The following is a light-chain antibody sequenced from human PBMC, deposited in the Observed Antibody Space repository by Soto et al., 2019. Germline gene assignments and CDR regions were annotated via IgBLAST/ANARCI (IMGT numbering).Light chain of an antibody. CDR1: QRLVHSDGNTY. Sequence: DIVMTQTPLSSPVILGQPASISFRSSQRLVHSDGNTYLSCLQQRPGQPARLLIYKVSKRFSGVPDRFSGSGAGTDFTLKSRRVEAEDVGVYDCTQVTQFRTFGGGTKVDIK. V-gene: IGKV2-24*01. J-gene: IGKJ4*01. CDR2: KVS. CDR3: TQVTQFRT.